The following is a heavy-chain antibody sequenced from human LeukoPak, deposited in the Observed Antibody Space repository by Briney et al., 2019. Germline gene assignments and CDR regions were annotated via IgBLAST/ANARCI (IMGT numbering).Heavy chain of an antibody. J-gene: IGHJ4*02. D-gene: IGHD3-22*01. CDR2: IKSKTDGGTT. Sequence: PGGSLRLSCAASGFTFSNAWMSWVRQAPGKGLEWVGRIKSKTDGGTTDYAAPVKGRFTISRDDSKNTLYLQMNSLKTEDTAVYYCARERLANYYDSSGYLPDWGQGTLVTVSS. V-gene: IGHV3-15*01. CDR3: ARERLANYYDSSGYLPD. CDR1: GFTFSNAW.